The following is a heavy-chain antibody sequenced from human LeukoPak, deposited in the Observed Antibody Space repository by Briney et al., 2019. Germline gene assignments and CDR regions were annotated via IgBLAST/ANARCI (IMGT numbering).Heavy chain of an antibody. Sequence: GGSLRLSCTASGFTFSSYGMHWVRQAPGKGLEWVAVISYDGSNKYYADSVKGRFTISRDNSKNTLYVQMNSLRAEDTAVYYCATSTAGRWYRDSHYFDYWGQGILVTVSS. CDR1: GFTFSSYG. CDR2: ISYDGSNK. D-gene: IGHD4-23*01. CDR3: ATSTAGRWYRDSHYFDY. V-gene: IGHV3-30*03. J-gene: IGHJ4*02.